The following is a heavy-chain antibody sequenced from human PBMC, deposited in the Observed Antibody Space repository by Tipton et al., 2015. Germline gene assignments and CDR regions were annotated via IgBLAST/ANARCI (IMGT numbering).Heavy chain of an antibody. V-gene: IGHV4-61*01. CDR1: GGSVSRGSYY. CDR3: ARQIAVAARDWFDP. D-gene: IGHD6-13*01. J-gene: IGHJ5*02. Sequence: TLSLTCTVSGGSVSRGSYYWSWIRQPPGKGLEWIGYIYYSGSTYYNPSLKSRVTISVDTSKNQFSLKLSSVTAADTAVYYCARQIAVAARDWFDPWGQGTLVTVSS. CDR2: IYYSGST.